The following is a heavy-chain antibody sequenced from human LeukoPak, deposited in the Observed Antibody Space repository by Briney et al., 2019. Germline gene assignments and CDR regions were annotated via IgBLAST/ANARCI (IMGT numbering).Heavy chain of an antibody. CDR3: ARTRYGGYCSSTSCKRSWFDP. Sequence: SETLSLTCAVYGGSFSGYYWSWIRQPPGKGLEWIGEINHSGSTNYNPSLKSRVTISVDTSKNQFSLKLSSVTAADTAVYYCARTRYGGYCSSTSCKRSWFDPWGQGTLITVSS. CDR2: INHSGST. J-gene: IGHJ5*02. CDR1: GGSFSGYY. D-gene: IGHD2-2*01. V-gene: IGHV4-34*01.